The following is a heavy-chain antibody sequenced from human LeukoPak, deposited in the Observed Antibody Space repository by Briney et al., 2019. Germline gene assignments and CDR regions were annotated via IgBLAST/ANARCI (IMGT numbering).Heavy chain of an antibody. CDR1: GGSFSGYY. Sequence: KTSETLSLTCAVYGGSFSGYYWSWIRQPPGKGLEWIGEINHSGSTNYNPSLKSRVTISVDTSKNQFSLKLSSVTAADTAVYYCARGGYDFWSGYPFNYYYYYMDVWGKGTTVIVSS. CDR2: INHSGST. CDR3: ARGGYDFWSGYPFNYYYYYMDV. D-gene: IGHD3-3*01. V-gene: IGHV4-34*01. J-gene: IGHJ6*03.